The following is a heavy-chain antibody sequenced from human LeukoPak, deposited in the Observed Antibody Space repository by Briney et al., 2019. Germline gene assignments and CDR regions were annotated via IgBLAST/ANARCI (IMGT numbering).Heavy chain of an antibody. CDR3: AGRYCSGGSCSIDF. J-gene: IGHJ4*02. D-gene: IGHD2-15*01. Sequence: GGSLRLSRAASGFTFSNYWMHWVRQAPGKGLVWVSRISGDGGTTTYAGSVQGRFTISRDNAKNTLFLQMNSLRVDDTAVYYCAGRYCSGGSCSIDFWGQGTLVTVSS. CDR1: GFTFSNYW. V-gene: IGHV3-74*01. CDR2: ISGDGGTT.